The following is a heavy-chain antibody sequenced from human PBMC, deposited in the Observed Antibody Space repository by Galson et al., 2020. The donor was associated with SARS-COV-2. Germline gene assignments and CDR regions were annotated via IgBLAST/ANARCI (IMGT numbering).Heavy chain of an antibody. CDR3: AKDYPPETPWDGMDV. J-gene: IGHJ6*02. Sequence: GGSLRLSCAASGFTFSSYGMHWVRQAPGKGLEWVAVIWYDGSNKYYADSVKGRFTISRDNSKNTLYLQMNSLRAEDTAVYYCAKDYPPETPWDGMDVWGQGTTVTVSS. CDR1: GFTFSSYG. V-gene: IGHV3-33*06. CDR2: IWYDGSNK. D-gene: IGHD2-15*01.